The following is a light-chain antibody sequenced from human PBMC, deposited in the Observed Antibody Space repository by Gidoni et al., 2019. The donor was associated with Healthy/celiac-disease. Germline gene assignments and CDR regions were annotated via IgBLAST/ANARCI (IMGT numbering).Light chain of an antibody. J-gene: IGLJ2*01. V-gene: IGLV2-11*01. CDR2: DVS. Sequence: QSALTQPPSVYGSPGQSVTIYCTGTSSDVGGYNYVSWYQQHPGKAPKLMIYDVSKRPAGVPDRFSGYKSGTTAYLTIFGIQAEDAADYYCCSYAGSYTLVFGGGTKLTVL. CDR3: CSYAGSYTLV. CDR1: SSDVGGYNY.